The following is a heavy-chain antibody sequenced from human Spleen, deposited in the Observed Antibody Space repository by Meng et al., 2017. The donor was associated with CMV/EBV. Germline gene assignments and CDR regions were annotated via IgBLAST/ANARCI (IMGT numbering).Heavy chain of an antibody. J-gene: IGHJ4*02. CDR2: ISWDGGST. V-gene: IGHV3-43*01. Sequence: LRLSCAASGFTFDDYTMHWVRQAPGKGLEWVSLISWDGGSTYYADSVKGRFTVSRDNSKNTLFLEMRSLRAEDTAVYYCAKEDSGLDYWGQGTLVTVSS. CDR1: GFTFDDYT. D-gene: IGHD3-10*01. CDR3: AKEDSGLDY.